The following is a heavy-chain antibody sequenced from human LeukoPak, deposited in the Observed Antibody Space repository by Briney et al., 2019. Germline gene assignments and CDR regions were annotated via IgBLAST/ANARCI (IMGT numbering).Heavy chain of an antibody. Sequence: PGGSLRLSCAASGFTFSSYSTNWVRQAPGKGLEWVSSISSSSSYIYYADSVKGRFTISRDNAKNSLYLQMNSLRAEDTAVYYCAREGLRYFDWLSEPFDYWGQGTLVTVSS. J-gene: IGHJ4*02. CDR2: ISSSSSYI. CDR1: GFTFSSYS. D-gene: IGHD3-9*01. V-gene: IGHV3-21*01. CDR3: AREGLRYFDWLSEPFDY.